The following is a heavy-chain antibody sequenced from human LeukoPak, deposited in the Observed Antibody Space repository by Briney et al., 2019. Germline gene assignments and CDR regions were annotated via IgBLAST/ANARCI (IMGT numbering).Heavy chain of an antibody. J-gene: IGHJ5*02. CDR2: ISYDGSNK. CDR1: GFTFSSYA. V-gene: IGHV3-30-3*01. Sequence: GGSLRLSCAASGFTFSSYAMHWVRQAPGKGLEWVAVISYDGSNKYYADSVKGQFTISRDNSKNTLYLQMNSLRAEDTAVYYCARKSLTVFYNWFDPWGQGTLVTVSS. D-gene: IGHD3-9*01. CDR3: ARKSLTVFYNWFDP.